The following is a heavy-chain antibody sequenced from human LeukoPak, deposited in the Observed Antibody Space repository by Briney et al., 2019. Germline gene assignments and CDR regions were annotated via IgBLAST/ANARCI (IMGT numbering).Heavy chain of an antibody. V-gene: IGHV4-4*07. D-gene: IGHD3-10*01. CDR3: ARGGTYGSGRNQHTTLDY. J-gene: IGHJ4*02. CDR2: VSASGST. CDR1: GGSISNDY. Sequence: SETLSLTCTVSGGSISNDYWSWIRQAAGKELEWIGRVSASGSTDYNPSLKSRVTISLDKSKKQFSLNLNSVTAADTAVYYCARGGTYGSGRNQHTTLDYWGPGTLVTVSS.